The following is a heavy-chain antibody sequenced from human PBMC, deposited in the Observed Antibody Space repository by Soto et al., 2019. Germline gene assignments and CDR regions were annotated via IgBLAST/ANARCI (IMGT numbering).Heavy chain of an antibody. Sequence: ASVKVSCKASGGTFRMGGSFNSYFVSWVRQAPGQGLEWMGGIIPVFGTTNYAQRFQGRVTITADTSTYTVYMEMSSLTSEDTAVYFCATETTAYGGLADNWGQGTQVTVSS. CDR1: GGTFRMGGSFNSYF. V-gene: IGHV1-69*06. D-gene: IGHD4-17*01. CDR2: IIPVFGTT. CDR3: ATETTAYGGLADN. J-gene: IGHJ4*02.